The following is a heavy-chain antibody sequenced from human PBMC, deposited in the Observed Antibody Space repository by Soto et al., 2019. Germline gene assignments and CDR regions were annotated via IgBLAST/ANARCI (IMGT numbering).Heavy chain of an antibody. V-gene: IGHV3-23*01. J-gene: IGHJ6*02. Sequence: GGSLRLSCAASGFTFSSYAMSWVRQAPGKGLEWVSAISGSGGSTYYADSVKGRFTISRDNSKNTLYLQMNSLRAEDTAVYYCANHFDFGLSSSWYNYYYGMDVWGQGTTVTVSS. CDR3: ANHFDFGLSSSWYNYYYGMDV. CDR1: GFTFSSYA. CDR2: ISGSGGST. D-gene: IGHD6-13*01.